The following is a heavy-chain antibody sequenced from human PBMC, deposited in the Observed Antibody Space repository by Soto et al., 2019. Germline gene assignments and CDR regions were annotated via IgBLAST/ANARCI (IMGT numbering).Heavy chain of an antibody. D-gene: IGHD3-9*01. CDR3: STTLYDILTGYYTTGMDV. Sequence: QVQLVQSGAEVKKPGSSVKVSYKASGGTFSSYAISWVRQAPGQGLEWMGGIIPIFGTANYAQKFQGRVTITADESTSTAYMELSSLRSEDTAVYYCSTTLYDILTGYYTTGMDVWGQGTTVTVSS. CDR2: IIPIFGTA. CDR1: GGTFSSYA. V-gene: IGHV1-69*01. J-gene: IGHJ6*02.